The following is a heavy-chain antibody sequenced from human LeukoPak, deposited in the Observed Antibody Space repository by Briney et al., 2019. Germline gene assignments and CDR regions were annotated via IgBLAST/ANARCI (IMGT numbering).Heavy chain of an antibody. CDR1: GFTFSSYA. D-gene: IGHD2-21*02. J-gene: IGHJ4*02. V-gene: IGHV3-30*01. CDR2: TSYDGSNK. CDR3: AREVNCGGDCPYYFDY. Sequence: GGSLRLSCAASGFTFSSYAMHWVRQAPGKGLEWVAVTSYDGSNKYYADSVKGRFTISRDNSKNTLYLQMNSQRAEDTAVYYCAREVNCGGDCPYYFDYWGQGTLVTVSS.